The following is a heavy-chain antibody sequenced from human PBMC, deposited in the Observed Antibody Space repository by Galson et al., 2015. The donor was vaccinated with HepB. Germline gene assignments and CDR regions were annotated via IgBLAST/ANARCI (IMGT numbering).Heavy chain of an antibody. CDR3: AGANGMVRGVIPY. Sequence: SLRLSCAASGFTFSSYSLNWVRQAPGKGLEWVSYISSSSSYIYYADSVKGRFTISRDNAKNSLYLQMNSLRAEDTAVYYCAGANGMVRGVIPYWGQGPLVTVSS. V-gene: IGHV3-21*01. CDR1: GFTFSSYS. CDR2: ISSSSSYI. J-gene: IGHJ4*02. D-gene: IGHD3-10*01.